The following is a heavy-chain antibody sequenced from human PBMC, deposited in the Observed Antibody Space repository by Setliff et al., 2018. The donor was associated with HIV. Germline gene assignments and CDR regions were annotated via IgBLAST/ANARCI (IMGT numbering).Heavy chain of an antibody. D-gene: IGHD3-22*01. CDR1: GGSISSYY. CDR2: IYTSGST. CDR3: ARALDYDIYYMDV. Sequence: KPSETLSLTCTVSGGSISSYYWSWIRQPPGKGLEWIGYIYTSGSTNYNPSLKSRVTISVDTSKNQFSLKLSSVTAADTAVYYCARALDYDIYYMDVWGKGTTVTVSS. J-gene: IGHJ6*03. V-gene: IGHV4-4*08.